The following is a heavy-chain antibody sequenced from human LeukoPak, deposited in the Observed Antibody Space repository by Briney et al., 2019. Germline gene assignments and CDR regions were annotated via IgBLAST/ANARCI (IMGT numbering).Heavy chain of an antibody. CDR3: ARDDMTMTTVTTGYS. CDR1: GGSISSSSYY. CDR2: IYYSGST. Sequence: SETLSLTCTVSGGSISSSSYYWGWIRQPPGKGLEWIGSIYYSGSTYYNPSLKSRVTISLDTSKNQFSLKLSSVTAADTAVYYCARDDMTMTTVTTGYSWGQGTLVTVSS. D-gene: IGHD4-17*01. J-gene: IGHJ4*02. V-gene: IGHV4-39*07.